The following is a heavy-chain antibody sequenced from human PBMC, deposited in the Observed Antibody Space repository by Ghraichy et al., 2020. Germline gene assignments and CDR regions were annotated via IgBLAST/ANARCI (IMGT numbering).Heavy chain of an antibody. D-gene: IGHD3-22*01. CDR3: TTGGSGYDWRSYYDSSGYYLLSYYFDY. V-gene: IGHV3-15*01. Sequence: GSLRLSCAASGFTFSNAWMSWVRQAPGKGLEWVGRIKSKTDGGTTDYAAPVKGRFTISRDDSKNTLYLQMNSLKTEDTAVYYCTTGGSGYDWRSYYDSSGYYLLSYYFDYWGQGTLVTVSS. CDR1: GFTFSNAW. CDR2: IKSKTDGGTT. J-gene: IGHJ4*02.